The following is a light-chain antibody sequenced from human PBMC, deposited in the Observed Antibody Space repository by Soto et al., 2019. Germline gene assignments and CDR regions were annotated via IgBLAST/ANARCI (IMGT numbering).Light chain of an antibody. Sequence: QSVLTQPPSVSGAPGQRVTISCTGSSSNIGAGHDVHWYQQLPGTAPKLLIYGDISRPSGVPDRFSGSNSGTSASLAIAGLQAEDEAVYYCQSSDSTLSGSLFGGGTKLTVL. V-gene: IGLV1-40*01. J-gene: IGLJ2*01. CDR2: GDI. CDR1: SSNIGAGHD. CDR3: QSSDSTLSGSL.